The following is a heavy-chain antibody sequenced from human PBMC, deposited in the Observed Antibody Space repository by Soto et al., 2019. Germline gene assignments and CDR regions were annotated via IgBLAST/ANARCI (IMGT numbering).Heavy chain of an antibody. J-gene: IGHJ4*02. CDR1: GFTFSDYA. Sequence: VQLVESGGGVVQPGRSLRLSCAASGFTFSDYAMHWVRQAPGKGLEWVAVVSHDGRNTDYADSVKGRFTISRDSSKNTDSLGMTSLRAEDTAVYYWAKGGRQWLVKSDFNYWGQGALVTVSS. V-gene: IGHV3-30*18. D-gene: IGHD6-19*01. CDR3: AKGGRQWLVKSDFNY. CDR2: VSHDGRNT.